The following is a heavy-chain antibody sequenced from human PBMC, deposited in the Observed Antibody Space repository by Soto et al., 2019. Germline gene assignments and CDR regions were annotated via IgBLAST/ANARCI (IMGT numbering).Heavy chain of an antibody. V-gene: IGHV3-33*01. CDR2: IWAEGHNR. J-gene: IGHJ6*02. D-gene: IGHD2-2*01. CDR1: GFTFSNHG. CDR3: ARAFRQYCSSTSCYLYYYYYGMDV. Sequence: PGGSLRLSCTASGFTFSNHGIHWVRQAPGKGLEWVALIWAEGHNRDYADSVKGRFSISRDNSRNTAYLQMDSLSVEDTAVYYCARAFRQYCSSTSCYLYYYYYGMDVWGQGTTVTVSS.